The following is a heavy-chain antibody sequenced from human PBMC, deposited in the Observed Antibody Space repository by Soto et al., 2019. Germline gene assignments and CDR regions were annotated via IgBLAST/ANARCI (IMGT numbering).Heavy chain of an antibody. Sequence: QVQLVQSGAEVKKPGASVKVSCKASGYTFTSYGINWVRQAPGQGLEWMGWINTYDGNTNHGQKFQGRVTMTTDTSTSTAYMELRSLSSDDTAVYYCAASQQFDYWGQGTLVTVSS. CDR3: AASQQFDY. CDR2: INTYDGNT. CDR1: GYTFTSYG. V-gene: IGHV1-18*01. J-gene: IGHJ4*02. D-gene: IGHD6-13*01.